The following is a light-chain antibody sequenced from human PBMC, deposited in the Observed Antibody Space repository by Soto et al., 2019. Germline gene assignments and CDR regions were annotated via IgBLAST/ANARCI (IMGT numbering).Light chain of an antibody. Sequence: EIVMTQSPGTLSVSPGERATLSCRASESVDRYLAWYQQKPGQAPRLLIYGASTRATGVPARFSGSGSGTEFTLTISSLQSEDXXXXXXXQCSEWPLITFGQGTRLEAK. CDR2: GAS. J-gene: IGKJ5*01. CDR1: ESVDRY. CDR3: XQCSEWPLIT. V-gene: IGKV3-15*01.